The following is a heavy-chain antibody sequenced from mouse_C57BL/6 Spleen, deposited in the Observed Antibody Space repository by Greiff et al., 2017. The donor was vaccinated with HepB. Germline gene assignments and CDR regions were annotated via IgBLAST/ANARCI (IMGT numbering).Heavy chain of an antibody. D-gene: IGHD3-2*02. J-gene: IGHJ4*01. CDR1: GYAFSSSW. V-gene: IGHV1-82*01. Sequence: VQLQQSGPELVKPGASVKISCKASGYAFSSSWMNWVKQRPGKGLEWIGRIYPGDGDTNYNGKFKGKATLTADKSSSTAYMQLSSLTSEDSAVYVCAIGSSGYGYYAMDYWGQGTSVTVSS. CDR2: IYPGDGDT. CDR3: AIGSSGYGYYAMDY.